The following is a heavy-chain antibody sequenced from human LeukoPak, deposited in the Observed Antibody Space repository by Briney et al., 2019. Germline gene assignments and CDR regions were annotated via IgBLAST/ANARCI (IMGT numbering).Heavy chain of an antibody. CDR1: GYTFTGYY. CDR3: AANWQLGY. V-gene: IGHV1-2*02. J-gene: IGHJ4*02. D-gene: IGHD1-1*01. CDR2: INPNSGVT. Sequence: GASVKVSCKASGYTFTGYYMHWVRQAPGQGPEWMGWINPNSGVTNYAQTFQSRVTMTRDTSISTAYMELSRLRSDDTAVYYCAANWQLGYWGQGTLVTVSS.